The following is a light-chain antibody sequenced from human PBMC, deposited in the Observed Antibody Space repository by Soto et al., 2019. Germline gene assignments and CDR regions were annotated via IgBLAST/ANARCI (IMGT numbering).Light chain of an antibody. V-gene: IGLV8-61*01. CDR3: ILVMGNPNWV. J-gene: IGLJ3*02. Sequence: VVTQEPSLSVSPGGTVTLTGGLSSGSVSTSYYPSWSQLTPSQTPRTLLHNTNIRSTGVPARFSGSILGNKAALSITGGQADYDSPYDWILVMGNPNWVFAGGVKLTVL. CDR1: SGSVSTSYY. CDR2: NTN.